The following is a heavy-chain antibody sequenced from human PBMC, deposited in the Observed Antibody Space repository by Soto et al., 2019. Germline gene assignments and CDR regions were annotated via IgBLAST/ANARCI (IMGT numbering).Heavy chain of an antibody. CDR2: ISAYNGNT. V-gene: IGHV1-18*01. CDR3: ARITDQYSSRFYYSPMDV. D-gene: IGHD6-19*01. CDR1: GYTFSTYG. Sequence: ASVKVSCKASGYTFSTYGISWVRQAPGQGLEWMGWISAYNGNTNYAHKLQGRVTMTTDTSTSTAYMELRSLRSDDTAVYYYARITDQYSSRFYYSPMDVWGQGTTVTVSS. J-gene: IGHJ6*02.